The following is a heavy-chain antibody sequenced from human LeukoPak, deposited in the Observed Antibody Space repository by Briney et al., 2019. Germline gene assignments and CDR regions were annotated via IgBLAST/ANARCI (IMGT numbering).Heavy chain of an antibody. V-gene: IGHV3-33*01. J-gene: IGHJ4*02. CDR1: GFTFSSYG. CDR2: IWYDGSNK. D-gene: IGHD5-18*01. Sequence: PGGSLRLSCAASGFTFSSYGMHWVRQAPGKGLEWVAVIWYDGSNKYYADSVKGRFTISRDNSKNTLYLQMNSLRAEDTAVYYCARTARGYSYGYWSDLYYFDYWGQGTLVTVSS. CDR3: ARTARGYSYGYWSDLYYFDY.